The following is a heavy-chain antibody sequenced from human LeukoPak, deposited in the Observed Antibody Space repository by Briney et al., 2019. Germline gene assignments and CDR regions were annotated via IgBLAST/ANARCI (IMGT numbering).Heavy chain of an antibody. J-gene: IGHJ6*03. CDR3: AREGITMVRGVKVYYYYMDV. Sequence: ASVKVSCKASGYTFTSYYIHWVRQAPGQGLEWMGIINPSGGSTSYAQKFQGRVTMTRDTSTSTVYMELSSLRSEDTAVYYCAREGITMVRGVKVYYYYMDVWGKGTTVTVSS. CDR1: GYTFTSYY. V-gene: IGHV1-46*01. CDR2: INPSGGST. D-gene: IGHD3-10*01.